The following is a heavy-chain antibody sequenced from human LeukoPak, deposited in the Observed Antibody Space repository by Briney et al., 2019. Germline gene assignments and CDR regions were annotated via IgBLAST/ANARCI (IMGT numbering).Heavy chain of an antibody. CDR2: IYYSGST. V-gene: IGHV4-34*01. Sequence: SETLSLTCAVYGGSFSGYYWSWIRQPPGKGLEWIGSIYYSGSTYYNPSLKSRVTISVDTSKNQFSLKLSSVTAADTAVYYCARHLIYAGYYYDSSGYYFAYWGQGTLVTVSS. D-gene: IGHD3-22*01. CDR1: GGSFSGYY. CDR3: ARHLIYAGYYYDSSGYYFAY. J-gene: IGHJ4*02.